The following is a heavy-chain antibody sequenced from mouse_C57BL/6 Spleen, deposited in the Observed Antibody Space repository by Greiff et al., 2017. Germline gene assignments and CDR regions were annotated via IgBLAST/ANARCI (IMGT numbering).Heavy chain of an antibody. D-gene: IGHD2-2*01. Sequence: VQLQQPGAELVKPGASVKLSCKASGYTFTGYWMQWVKQRPGQGLEWIGEIDPSDSYTNYNEKFKSKVTLTVDTSSSTAYMQLSSLTSEDSAVYYCASGGYYGYDEDWGQGTLVTVSA. CDR3: ASGGYYGYDED. CDR2: IDPSDSYT. CDR1: GYTFTGYW. J-gene: IGHJ3*01. V-gene: IGHV1-50*01.